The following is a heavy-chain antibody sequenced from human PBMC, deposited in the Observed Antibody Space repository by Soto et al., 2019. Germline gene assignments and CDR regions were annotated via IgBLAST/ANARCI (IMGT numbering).Heavy chain of an antibody. CDR2: INAGNGNT. CDR3: ARVYYDILTGSSKYYFDY. V-gene: IGHV1-3*01. Sequence: ASGKVSCKASGYTFTSYAMHWVRQAPGQRLEWMGWINAGNGNTKYSQKFQGRVTITRDTSASTAYMELSSLRSEDTAVYYCARVYYDILTGSSKYYFDYWGQGTLVTVSS. CDR1: GYTFTSYA. D-gene: IGHD3-9*01. J-gene: IGHJ4*02.